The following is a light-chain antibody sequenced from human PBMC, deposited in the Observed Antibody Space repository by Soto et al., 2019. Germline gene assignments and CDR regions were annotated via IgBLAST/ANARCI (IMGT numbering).Light chain of an antibody. CDR1: SSDVGSYNL. CDR2: EVN. J-gene: IGLJ1*01. Sequence: HSVLTQPASVSGSPGQSITISCTGTSSDVGSYNLVSWYQQHPGKAPKLMIYEVNKRPSGVPDRFSGSKSGNTASLTVSGLQAEDEADYYCSSYAGSSNVFGTGTKVTVL. CDR3: SSYAGSSNV. V-gene: IGLV2-14*02.